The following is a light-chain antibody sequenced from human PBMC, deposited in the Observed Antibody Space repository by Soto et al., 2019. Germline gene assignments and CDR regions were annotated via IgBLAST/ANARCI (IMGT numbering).Light chain of an antibody. CDR1: QSVSNNY. CDR3: QQRSNWPQT. J-gene: IGKJ1*01. CDR2: GAF. V-gene: IGKV3-11*01. Sequence: EIVMTQSPPTLSVSPGERATLSCRASQSVSNNYLAWYQQKPGQAPRLLIYGAFNRATGIPARFSGSGSGTDFTLTISSLEPEDFAVYYCQQRSNWPQTFGQGTKVDI.